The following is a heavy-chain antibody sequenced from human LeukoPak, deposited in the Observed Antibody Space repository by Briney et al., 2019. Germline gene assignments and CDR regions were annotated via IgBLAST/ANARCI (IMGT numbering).Heavy chain of an antibody. CDR3: ARSELLWFGGVNSGFDY. J-gene: IGHJ4*02. CDR2: VYYSGST. V-gene: IGHV4-59*01. D-gene: IGHD3-10*01. Sequence: PSETLSLTCTVSGGSINYYYWSWIRQPPGKGLGWIGYVYYSGSTNYNPSLKSRVTISLDTSKNQFSLKLRSVTAADTAVYYCARSELLWFGGVNSGFDYWGQGTLVTVSS. CDR1: GGSINYYY.